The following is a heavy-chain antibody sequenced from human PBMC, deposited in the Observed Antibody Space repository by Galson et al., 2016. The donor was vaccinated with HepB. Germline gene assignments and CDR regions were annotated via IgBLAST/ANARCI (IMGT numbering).Heavy chain of an antibody. CDR3: ARLEMATIKGGDAFDI. CDR2: ISSDGSNT. D-gene: IGHD5-24*01. CDR1: GFTFSSFA. V-gene: IGHV3-30-3*01. J-gene: IGHJ3*02. Sequence: SLRLSCAASGFTFSSFAMHWVRQAPGKGLEWVAVISSDGSNTYYADSLKGRFTISRDNYNNTLYLEMNSLGAEDTAVYYCARLEMATIKGGDAFDIWGQGTMVTVSS.